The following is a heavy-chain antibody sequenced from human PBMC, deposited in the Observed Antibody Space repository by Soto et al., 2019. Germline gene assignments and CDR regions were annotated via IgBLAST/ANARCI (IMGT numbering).Heavy chain of an antibody. D-gene: IGHD3-9*01. V-gene: IGHV3-74*01. CDR3: AREGEGVLRYFDWFGTPDYYYGMDV. CDR1: GFTFSSYW. J-gene: IGHJ6*02. Sequence: QPGGSLRLSCAASGFTFSSYWMHWVRQAPGKGLVWVSRINSDGSSTSYADSVKGRFTISRDNAKNTLYLQMNSLRAEDTAVYYCAREGEGVLRYFDWFGTPDYYYGMDVWGQGTTVTVSS. CDR2: INSDGSST.